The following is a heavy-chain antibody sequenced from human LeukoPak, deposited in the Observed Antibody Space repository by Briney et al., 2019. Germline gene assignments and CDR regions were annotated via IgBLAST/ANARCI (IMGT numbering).Heavy chain of an antibody. J-gene: IGHJ4*02. Sequence: PGGSLRLSCAASGFTFSSYAMHWVRQAPGKGLEWVAVISYDGSNKYYADSVKGRFTISRDNSKNTLYLQMNSLRAEDTAVYYCARGGPSWGPYIAAAAHFDYWGQGTLVTVSS. CDR2: ISYDGSNK. D-gene: IGHD6-13*01. CDR3: ARGGPSWGPYIAAAAHFDY. V-gene: IGHV3-30-3*01. CDR1: GFTFSSYA.